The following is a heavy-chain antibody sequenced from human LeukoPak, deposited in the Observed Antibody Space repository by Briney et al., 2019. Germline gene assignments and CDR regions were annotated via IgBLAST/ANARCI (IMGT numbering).Heavy chain of an antibody. CDR3: ARDRKWELTFDY. CDR2: INSDGSST. V-gene: IGHV3-74*01. J-gene: IGHJ4*02. Sequence: GGCLRLSCAASGFTFSSYWMHWVRQAPGKGLVWVSRINSDGSSTSYADSVKARFTISRDNAKNTLYLQMNSLRAEDTAVYYCARDRKWELTFDYWGQGTLVTVSS. CDR1: GFTFSSYW. D-gene: IGHD1-26*01.